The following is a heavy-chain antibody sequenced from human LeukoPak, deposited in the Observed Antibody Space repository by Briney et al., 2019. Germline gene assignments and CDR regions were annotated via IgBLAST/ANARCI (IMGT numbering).Heavy chain of an antibody. CDR1: GFTFSSYA. D-gene: IGHD5-24*01. CDR3: AKXGRATITFDY. V-gene: IGHV3-23*01. Sequence: QPGGSLRLSCGASGFTFSSYAMSWVRQAPGKGLEWVSVISGGGGDTFYADSVKGRFTISRDNSKNTLYLQMNSLRAEDTAVYYCAKXGRATITFDYWXQGTLVTVSS. CDR2: ISGGGGDT. J-gene: IGHJ4*02.